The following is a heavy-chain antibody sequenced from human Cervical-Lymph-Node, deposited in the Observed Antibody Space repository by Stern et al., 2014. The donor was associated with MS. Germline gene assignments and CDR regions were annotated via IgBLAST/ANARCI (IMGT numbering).Heavy chain of an antibody. J-gene: IGHJ4*02. CDR3: ARGRGGNYRYYFDY. D-gene: IGHD4-23*01. CDR2: ISSGGSYI. CDR1: GFTFSSSS. Sequence: EMQLVESGGGLVKPGGSLRLSCAASGFTFSSSSMNWVRQAPGKGLEWVASISSGGSYIYSADSLKGRFTISRDNAKNSLYLQMNSLRAEDTAVYYCARGRGGNYRYYFDYWGQGTLVTVSS. V-gene: IGHV3-21*01.